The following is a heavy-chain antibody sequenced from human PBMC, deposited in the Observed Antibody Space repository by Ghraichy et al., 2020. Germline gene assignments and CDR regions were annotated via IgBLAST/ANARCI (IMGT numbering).Heavy chain of an antibody. V-gene: IGHV1-69*13. D-gene: IGHD2-2*01. CDR3: ARDQVRIVVVPAAMQDYYGMDV. Sequence: SVKVSCKASGGTFSSYAISWVRQAPGQGLEWMGGIIPIFGTANYAQKFQGRVTITADESTSTAYMELSSLRSEDTAVYYCARDQVRIVVVPAAMQDYYGMDVWGQGTTVTVSS. CDR2: IIPIFGTA. J-gene: IGHJ6*02. CDR1: GGTFSSYA.